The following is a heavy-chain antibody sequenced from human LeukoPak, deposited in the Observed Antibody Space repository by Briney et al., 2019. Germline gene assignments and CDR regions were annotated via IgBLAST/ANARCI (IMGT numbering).Heavy chain of an antibody. CDR3: ARAAAGTTLNFDY. V-gene: IGHV3-7*01. D-gene: IGHD6-13*01. CDR1: AFSFNTYG. Sequence: PGGSLRLSCAASAFSFNTYGFHWVRQAPGKGLEWVANIKQDGSEKYFVGSVKGRFTISRDNAKNSLYLQMNSLRAEDTAVYYCARAAAGTTLNFDYWDQGTLVTVSS. J-gene: IGHJ4*02. CDR2: IKQDGSEK.